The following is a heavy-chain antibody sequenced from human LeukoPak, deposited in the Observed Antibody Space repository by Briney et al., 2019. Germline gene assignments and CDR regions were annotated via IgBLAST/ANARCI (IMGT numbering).Heavy chain of an antibody. CDR2: IYPGDSDT. CDR3: ARHRTDILTGYYPQGVDY. D-gene: IGHD3-9*01. CDR1: GYSFTSYW. Sequence: GESLKISCKGSGYSFTSYWIGWVRQMPGKGLEWMGIIYPGDSDTRYSPSFQGQVTISADKSVSTAYLQWSGLKASDTAMYYCARHRTDILTGYYPQGVDYWGQGTLVTVSS. V-gene: IGHV5-51*01. J-gene: IGHJ4*02.